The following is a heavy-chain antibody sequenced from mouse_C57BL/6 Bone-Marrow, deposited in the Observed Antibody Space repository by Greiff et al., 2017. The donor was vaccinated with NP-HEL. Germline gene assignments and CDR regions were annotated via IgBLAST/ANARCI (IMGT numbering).Heavy chain of an antibody. J-gene: IGHJ3*01. Sequence: VQLQQPGAELVKPGASVKLSCKASGYTFTSYWMHWVKQRPGQGLEWIGMIHPNSGSTNYNEKFKSKATLTVDKSSSTAYMQLSSLTSEDSAVYYCARTDYYGSRNGFAYWGQGTLVTVSA. V-gene: IGHV1-64*01. CDR2: IHPNSGST. CDR1: GYTFTSYW. D-gene: IGHD1-1*01. CDR3: ARTDYYGSRNGFAY.